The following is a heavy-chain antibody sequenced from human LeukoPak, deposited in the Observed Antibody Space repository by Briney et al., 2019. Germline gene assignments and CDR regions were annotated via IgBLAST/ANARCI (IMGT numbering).Heavy chain of an antibody. CDR2: IYYSGST. V-gene: IGHV4-59*01. CDR1: GGSISSYY. J-gene: IGHJ4*02. CDR3: GAQVYDYGSVPYYFDY. D-gene: IGHD3-10*01. Sequence: SETLSLTCTVSGGSISSYYWSWIRQPPGKGLEWIGYIYYSGSTNYNPSLKSRVTISVDTSKNQFSLKLSSVTAADTAVYYCGAQVYDYGSVPYYFDYWGQGMLVTVSS.